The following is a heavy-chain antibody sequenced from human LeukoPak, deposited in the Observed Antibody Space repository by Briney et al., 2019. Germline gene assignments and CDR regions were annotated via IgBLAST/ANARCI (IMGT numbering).Heavy chain of an antibody. CDR3: ASPGGLHSPGYFQH. CDR1: GYTFTSYD. V-gene: IGHV1-8*03. D-gene: IGHD3-16*01. Sequence: ASVKVSCKASGYTFTSYDINWVRQATGQGLEWMGWMNPNSGNTGYAQKFQGRVTITRNTSISTAYMELSSLRSEDTAVYYCASPGGLHSPGYFQHWGQGTLVTVSS. J-gene: IGHJ1*01. CDR2: MNPNSGNT.